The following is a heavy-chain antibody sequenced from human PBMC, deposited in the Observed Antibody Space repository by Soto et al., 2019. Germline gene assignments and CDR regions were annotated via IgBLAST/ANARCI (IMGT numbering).Heavy chain of an antibody. V-gene: IGHV3-30*03. CDR3: ATRLAGLDAFDI. CDR1: GFTFRSYG. CDR2: ISYDGSNK. J-gene: IGHJ3*02. Sequence: QVQLVESGGGVVQPGRSLRLSCAASGFTFRSYGMHWVRQAPGKGLEWVAVISYDGSNKYYADSVKGRFTISRDNSKNMLYLQMNSLRGEDTSVYNCATRLAGLDAFDIWGQGTKVTISS. D-gene: IGHD6-19*01.